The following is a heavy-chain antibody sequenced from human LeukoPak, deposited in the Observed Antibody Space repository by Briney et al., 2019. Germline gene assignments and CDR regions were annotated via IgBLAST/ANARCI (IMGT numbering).Heavy chain of an antibody. V-gene: IGHV1-18*01. CDR1: GYTFTSYG. Sequence: ASVKVSCKASGYTFTSYGISWVRQAPGQGLEWMGWISAHNGNTNYEQKLQGRVTMTTDTSTSTAYMELRSLKSDDTAVYYCARDPMAVAGSDFDYWGQGTLVTVSS. CDR3: ARDPMAVAGSDFDY. CDR2: ISAHNGNT. D-gene: IGHD6-19*01. J-gene: IGHJ4*02.